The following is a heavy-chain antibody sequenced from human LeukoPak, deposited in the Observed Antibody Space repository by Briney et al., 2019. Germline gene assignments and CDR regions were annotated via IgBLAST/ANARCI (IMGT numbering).Heavy chain of an antibody. CDR3: ARSYSSSWYYFDY. CDR1: GYSFTNYW. CDR2: IYPGDSGP. J-gene: IGHJ4*02. D-gene: IGHD6-13*01. V-gene: IGHV5-51*01. Sequence: GEPLKISCKGSGYSFTNYWIGWVRQTPGKGLEWMGIIYPGDSGPRYSPSFQGQVTISVDKSINTAYLQWSSLKASDTAMYYCARSYSSSWYYFDYWGQGTLVTVSS.